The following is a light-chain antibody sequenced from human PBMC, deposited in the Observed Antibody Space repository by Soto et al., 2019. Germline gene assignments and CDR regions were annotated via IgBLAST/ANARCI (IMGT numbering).Light chain of an antibody. CDR1: SSDVGRYDF. CDR2: DVT. V-gene: IGLV2-11*01. J-gene: IGLJ2*01. Sequence: QSVLTQPRSVSGSPGQSIAISCTGTSSDVGRYDFVSWYQQNPGRAPKVLIYDVTKRPSGVPDRFSGSKSGNTAFLTISGLQAEDEAEYYCCAYAGTYTLVFGGGTQLTVL. CDR3: CAYAGTYTLV.